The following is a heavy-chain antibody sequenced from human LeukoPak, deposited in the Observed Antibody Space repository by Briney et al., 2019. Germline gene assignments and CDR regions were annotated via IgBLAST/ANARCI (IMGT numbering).Heavy chain of an antibody. D-gene: IGHD4-17*01. V-gene: IGHV1-24*01. Sequence: GASVKVSCKVSGYTLTELSMHWVRQAPGKGLEWMGGFDPEDGETIYAQKFQGRVTMTEDTSTDTAYMELSSLRSEDTAVYYCARASRDYGDYPGYYGMDVWGQGTTVTVSS. J-gene: IGHJ6*02. CDR3: ARASRDYGDYPGYYGMDV. CDR2: FDPEDGET. CDR1: GYTLTELS.